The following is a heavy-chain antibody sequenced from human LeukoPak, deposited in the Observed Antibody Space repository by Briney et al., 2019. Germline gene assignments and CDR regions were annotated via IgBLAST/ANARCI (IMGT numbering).Heavy chain of an antibody. D-gene: IGHD3-10*01. CDR3: ARWFHGSGSRRFDP. CDR2: IYNSGNT. J-gene: IGHJ5*02. V-gene: IGHV4-4*07. CDR1: GGSISTNY. Sequence: SETLSLTCTVSGGSISTNYWSWIRQPAGKGLEWLGRIYNSGNTNYSPSLESRVTMSADTSKNQFSLKLSSVTAADTAVYYCARWFHGSGSRRFDPWGQGTLVTVSS.